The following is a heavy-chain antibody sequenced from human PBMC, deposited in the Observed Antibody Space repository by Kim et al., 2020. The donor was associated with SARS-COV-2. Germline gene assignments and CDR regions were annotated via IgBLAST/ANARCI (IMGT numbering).Heavy chain of an antibody. CDR1: GFTFSSFW. J-gene: IGHJ5*01. Sequence: GGSLRLSCAASGFTFSSFWMHWARQAPGKGLEWVARINLDGSITSYVDSVKGRFTISRDNARNTLHLQMNSLRAEDTAVYYCAKDLFAYHDSWGQGTLVIVSS. CDR2: INLDGSIT. V-gene: IGHV3-74*01. CDR3: AKDLFAYHDS. D-gene: IGHD2-15*01.